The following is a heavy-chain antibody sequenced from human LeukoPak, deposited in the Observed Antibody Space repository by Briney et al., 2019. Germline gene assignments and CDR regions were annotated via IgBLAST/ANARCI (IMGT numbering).Heavy chain of an antibody. V-gene: IGHV3-11*04. D-gene: IGHD3-22*01. Sequence: PGGSLRLPCAASGFTFSDYYMSWIRQAPGKGLEWVSYISSSGSTIYYADSVKGRFTVSRDNAKNSLYLQMNSLRAEDTAVYYCERVTPYYDSVWWGQGTLVTVSS. CDR2: ISSSGSTI. CDR3: ERVTPYYDSVW. J-gene: IGHJ4*02. CDR1: GFTFSDYY.